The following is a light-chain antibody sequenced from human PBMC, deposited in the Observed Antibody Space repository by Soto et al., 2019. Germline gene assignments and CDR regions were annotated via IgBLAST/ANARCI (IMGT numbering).Light chain of an antibody. J-gene: IGKJ4*01. CDR1: QSVLYSSNNKNY. CDR3: QQYYSTSLT. Sequence: DIVMTQSPDSLAVSLGERATINCKPSQSVLYSSNNKNYLAWYQQKPGQPPKLLIYWASTRESGVPDRFSGSGSGTDFTLTISSLQAEDVAVYYCQQYYSTSLTLGGGTKVDIK. V-gene: IGKV4-1*01. CDR2: WAS.